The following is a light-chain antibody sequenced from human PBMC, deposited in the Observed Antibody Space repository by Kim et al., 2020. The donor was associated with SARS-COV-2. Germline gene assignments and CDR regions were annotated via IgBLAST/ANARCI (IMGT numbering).Light chain of an antibody. V-gene: IGKV1-6*01. J-gene: IGKJ1*01. CDR2: GAS. CDR3: LQDYIYPPT. Sequence: ATLMTQSPSSLSASIGDRVTIACRAEQDIRGHLDWYQQRPGQAPSLLISGASTLKSGVPSRFSGRGYGRDFTLTISGLQPEDSATYYCLQDYIYPPTFGQGTKVDIK. CDR1: QDIRGH.